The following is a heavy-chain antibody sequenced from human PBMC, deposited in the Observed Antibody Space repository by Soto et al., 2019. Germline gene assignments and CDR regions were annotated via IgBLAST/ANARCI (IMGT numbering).Heavy chain of an antibody. V-gene: IGHV3-30*18. CDR1: GFTFSSYG. CDR3: AKDLSVICYSYYYGMDV. J-gene: IGHJ6*02. D-gene: IGHD3-16*02. Sequence: QVQLVESGGGVVQPGRSLRLSCAASGFTFSSYGIHWVRQAPGRGLEWLAVISYDGTNKYYADCVKGRFTISRDNSKNTVYLQMNSLRADDTAVYYCAKDLSVICYSYYYGMDVWGQGTTVTVSS. CDR2: ISYDGTNK.